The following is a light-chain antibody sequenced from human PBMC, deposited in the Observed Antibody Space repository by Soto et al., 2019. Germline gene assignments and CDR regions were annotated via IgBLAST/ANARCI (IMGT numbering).Light chain of an antibody. Sequence: MLTQSPATLSLSPGERATLSCRASQSVSTYLAWYQQKPGQAPRVLIYDASNRATGIPARFSGSGSGTDCTLTISSLEPEDVAVYFCQQRTNWPPTFGQGTRLEIK. CDR3: QQRTNWPPT. CDR2: DAS. V-gene: IGKV3-11*01. CDR1: QSVSTY. J-gene: IGKJ5*01.